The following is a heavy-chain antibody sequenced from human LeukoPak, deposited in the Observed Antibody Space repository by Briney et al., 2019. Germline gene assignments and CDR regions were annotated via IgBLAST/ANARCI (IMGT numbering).Heavy chain of an antibody. V-gene: IGHV3-23*01. D-gene: IGHD2-15*01. CDR1: GFTFSSYA. Sequence: TGGSLRLSCAAPGFTFSSYAMSWVRQAPGKGLEWVSAISGSGGSTYYADSVKGRFTISRGNSKNTLYLQMNSLRAEDTAVYYCAGGYCSGGSCYTSDSFDYWGQGTLVTVSS. J-gene: IGHJ4*02. CDR3: AGGYCSGGSCYTSDSFDY. CDR2: ISGSGGST.